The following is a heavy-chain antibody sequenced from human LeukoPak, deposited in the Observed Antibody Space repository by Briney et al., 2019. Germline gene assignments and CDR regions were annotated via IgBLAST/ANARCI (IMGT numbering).Heavy chain of an antibody. D-gene: IGHD3-22*01. CDR3: ARDSNPYYDSSGYYVDY. V-gene: IGHV3-7*04. CDR2: IKQDGSEK. J-gene: IGHJ4*02. CDR1: GFTFSSYW. Sequence: PGGSLRLSCAASGFTFSSYWMSCVRQAPGKGLEWVANIKQDGSEKYYVDSVKGRFTISRDNAKNSLYLQMNSLRAEDTAVYYCARDSNPYYDSSGYYVDYWGQGTLVTVSS.